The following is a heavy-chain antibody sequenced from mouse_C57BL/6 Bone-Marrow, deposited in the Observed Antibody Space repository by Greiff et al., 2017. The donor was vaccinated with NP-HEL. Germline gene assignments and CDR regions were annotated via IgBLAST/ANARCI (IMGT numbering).Heavy chain of an antibody. J-gene: IGHJ2*01. Sequence: EVKLQESGPVLVKPGASVKMSCKASGYTFTDYYMNWVKQSHGKSLEWIGVINPYNGGTSYNQKFKGKATLTVDKSSSTAYMELNSLTSEDSAVYYCARGNYYYGAYFDYWGQGTTLTVSS. V-gene: IGHV1-19*01. D-gene: IGHD1-1*01. CDR3: ARGNYYYGAYFDY. CDR1: GYTFTDYY. CDR2: INPYNGGT.